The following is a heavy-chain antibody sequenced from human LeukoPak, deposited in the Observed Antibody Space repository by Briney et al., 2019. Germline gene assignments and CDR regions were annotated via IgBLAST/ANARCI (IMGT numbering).Heavy chain of an antibody. Sequence: GGSLRLSCAASGFTFSSYWMSWVRQAPGKGLEWVANIKQDGSEKYYVDSVKGRFTISRDNAKNSLYLQMNSLRAEDTAVYYCARDMMKGSHAFDIWGQGTMVTVSS. CDR1: GFTFSSYW. CDR3: ARDMMKGSHAFDI. CDR2: IKQDGSEK. D-gene: IGHD3-16*01. J-gene: IGHJ3*02. V-gene: IGHV3-7*01.